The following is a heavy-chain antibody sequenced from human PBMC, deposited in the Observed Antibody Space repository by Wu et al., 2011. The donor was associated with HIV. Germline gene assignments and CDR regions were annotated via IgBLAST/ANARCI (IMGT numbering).Heavy chain of an antibody. CDR2: TSPMFGRT. J-gene: IGHJ6*02. V-gene: IGHV1-69*06. Sequence: QVQLVQSGAEVKKSGSSVKVSCKASGGSLSDYAISWVRQAPGQGLEWMGGTSPMFGRTKYAQKFQGRVSITTDKSATTSYMELSSLRLEDTAVFYCGTSMRSGWYYYFYGIDVWGQGTTVIVSS. D-gene: IGHD3-3*01. CDR3: GTSMRSGWYYYFYGIDV. CDR1: GGSLSDYA.